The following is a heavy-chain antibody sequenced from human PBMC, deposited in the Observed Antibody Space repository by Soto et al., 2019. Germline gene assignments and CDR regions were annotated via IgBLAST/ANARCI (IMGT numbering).Heavy chain of an antibody. Sequence: PGGSLRLSCAASGFIFSDYGMHWVRQAPGKGLEWVAVISFDGNKKYYVDSVKGRFTISRDNSRNTLYLRMNSLKTEDSAVYYCAKVARSRPAVAGNFDYWGQGTLVTVSS. D-gene: IGHD6-19*01. V-gene: IGHV3-30*18. J-gene: IGHJ4*02. CDR1: GFIFSDYG. CDR3: AKVARSRPAVAGNFDY. CDR2: ISFDGNKK.